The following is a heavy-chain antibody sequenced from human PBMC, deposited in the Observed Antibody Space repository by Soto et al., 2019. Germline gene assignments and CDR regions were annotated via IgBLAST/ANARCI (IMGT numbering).Heavy chain of an antibody. CDR3: ARVGLYRYCTNGLCYSPDKYGMDV. J-gene: IGHJ6*02. D-gene: IGHD2-8*01. CDR2: ISAYNGNT. CDR1: GYTFADYG. Sequence: ASVKVSCKTSGYTFADYGFTWVRQAPGQGLEWMGWISAYNGNTNYAQKLQGRVTMTTETSTTTAYMELRSLSSDDTAVYYCARVGLYRYCTNGLCYSPDKYGMDVWGQGTTVTVSS. V-gene: IGHV1-18*01.